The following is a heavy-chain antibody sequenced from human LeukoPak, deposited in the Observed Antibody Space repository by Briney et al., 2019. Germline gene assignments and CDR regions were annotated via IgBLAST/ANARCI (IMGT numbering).Heavy chain of an antibody. Sequence: SETLSLTCTVSGGSISSYDWAWIRQPPGKQLEWIGFIHYSGSTSYNPSLKSRVTISVDTSKNQFSLRLNSVTAADTAVYYCAREVAAGTTYFDYWGQGTLVTVSS. D-gene: IGHD6-13*01. CDR2: IHYSGST. J-gene: IGHJ4*02. CDR3: AREVAAGTTYFDY. CDR1: GGSISSYD. V-gene: IGHV4-59*01.